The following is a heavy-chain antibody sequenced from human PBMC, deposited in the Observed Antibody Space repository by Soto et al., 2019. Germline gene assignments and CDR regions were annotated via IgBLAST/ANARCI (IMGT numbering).Heavy chain of an antibody. CDR3: ARGPVAGRDF. CDR2: INPKSGGT. CDR1: GYIFSDYY. J-gene: IGHJ4*02. Sequence: GASVKVSCKASGYIFSDYYMHWVRQAPGQGFEWMGWINPKSGGTRYAQKFQDRVTLTRDTSTKTAYMELRRLKSDDTAVYWCARGPVAGRDFWGQGTLVTVSS. V-gene: IGHV1-2*02. D-gene: IGHD6-19*01.